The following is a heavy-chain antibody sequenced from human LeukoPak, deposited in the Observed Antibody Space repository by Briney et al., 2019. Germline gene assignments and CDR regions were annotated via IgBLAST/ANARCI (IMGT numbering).Heavy chain of an antibody. CDR3: ARDPAYSGYDYGSYYYYYYMDV. J-gene: IGHJ6*03. Sequence: KPSETLSLTCTVSGGSISSYYWSWIRQPAGKGLEWIGRIYTSGSTNYNPSLKSRVTISVDTSKNQFSLKLSSVTAADTAVYYCARDPAYSGYDYGSYYYYYYMDVWGKGTTVTASS. CDR2: IYTSGST. V-gene: IGHV4-4*07. CDR1: GGSISSYY. D-gene: IGHD5-12*01.